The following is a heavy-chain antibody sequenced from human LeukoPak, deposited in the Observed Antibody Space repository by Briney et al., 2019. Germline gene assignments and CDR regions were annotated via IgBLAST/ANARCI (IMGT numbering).Heavy chain of an antibody. V-gene: IGHV4-38-2*02. D-gene: IGHD6-13*01. CDR1: GYSISNGYY. CDR2: TYPSGST. CDR3: ARIYSSSWYWNWFDP. Sequence: SETLSLTCTVSGYSISNGYYWGWIRQPPGKGLEWIGSTYPSGSTYYNPSLKSRVTISVDTSKNQFSLKLTSVTAADTAMYYCARIYSSSWYWNWFDPWGQGTLVTVSS. J-gene: IGHJ5*02.